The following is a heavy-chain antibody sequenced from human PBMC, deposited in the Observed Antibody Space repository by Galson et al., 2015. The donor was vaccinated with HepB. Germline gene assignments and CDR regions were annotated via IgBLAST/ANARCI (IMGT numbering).Heavy chain of an antibody. D-gene: IGHD6-13*01. Sequence: SVKVSCKASGYTFTSYYMHWVRQAPGQGLEWMGIINPSGGSTSYAQKFQGRVTMTRDTSTSTVYMELSSLRSEDTAVYYCAREAPYSSSWYSNAFDIWGQGTMVTVSS. J-gene: IGHJ3*02. V-gene: IGHV1-46*01. CDR1: GYTFTSYY. CDR3: AREAPYSSSWYSNAFDI. CDR2: INPSGGST.